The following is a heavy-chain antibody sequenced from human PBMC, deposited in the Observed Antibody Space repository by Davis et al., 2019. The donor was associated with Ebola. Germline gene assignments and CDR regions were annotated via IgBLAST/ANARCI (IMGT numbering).Heavy chain of an antibody. Sequence: SETLSLTCGVYGGSFSGYYWTWIRQPPGKGLEWIGEIDHGGSTNYNPSLKSRVSLSIHTSENQFSLKLTSVTAADTAIYYCARQTTVPSDYFDYWGQGTLVTVSS. CDR1: GGSFSGYY. V-gene: IGHV4-34*01. D-gene: IGHD4-11*01. J-gene: IGHJ4*02. CDR3: ARQTTVPSDYFDY. CDR2: IDHGGST.